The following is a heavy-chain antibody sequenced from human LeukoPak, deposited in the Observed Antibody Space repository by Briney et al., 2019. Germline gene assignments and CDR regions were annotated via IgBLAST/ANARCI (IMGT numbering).Heavy chain of an antibody. V-gene: IGHV3-7*01. D-gene: IGHD2-2*01. Sequence: PGGSLRLSCAASGFTFSNYWMDWVRQAPGKGLEWVAKIKYDGSRKDYVDSVKGRFTISRDNAKNTLYLQMNSLRAEDTAVYFCARERKSSTSMDYWGQGTLVTVSS. J-gene: IGHJ4*02. CDR3: ARERKSSTSMDY. CDR2: IKYDGSRK. CDR1: GFTFSNYW.